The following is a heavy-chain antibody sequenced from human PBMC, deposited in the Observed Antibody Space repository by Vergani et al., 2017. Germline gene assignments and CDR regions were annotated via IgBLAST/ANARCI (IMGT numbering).Heavy chain of an antibody. CDR2: IYYSGST. CDR3: ARDRDTGWFDP. Sequence: QVQLQESGPGLVKPSETLSLTCTVSGGSISSYYWSWIRQPPGKGLEWIGYIYYSGSTNYNPSLKSRVTISVDTSKNQFSLKLSSVTAADTAVYYCARDRDTGWFDPWGQGTLVTVSS. J-gene: IGHJ5*02. V-gene: IGHV4-59*01. D-gene: IGHD7-27*01. CDR1: GGSISSYY.